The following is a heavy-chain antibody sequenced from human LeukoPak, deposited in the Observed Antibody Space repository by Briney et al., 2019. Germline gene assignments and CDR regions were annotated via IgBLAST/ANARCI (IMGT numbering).Heavy chain of an antibody. CDR3: TPGVGDY. Sequence: GGSLRLSCAASGFTFSNTWMSWVRQAPGKGLEWVGRIKRNSDGGTTEYAAPVKGRFIISRDDSRNTLYLQLNSLQTADTAVYYCTPGVGDYWGQRTLVTVSS. CDR1: GFTFSNTW. J-gene: IGHJ4*02. V-gene: IGHV3-15*01. D-gene: IGHD2-15*01. CDR2: IKRNSDGGTT.